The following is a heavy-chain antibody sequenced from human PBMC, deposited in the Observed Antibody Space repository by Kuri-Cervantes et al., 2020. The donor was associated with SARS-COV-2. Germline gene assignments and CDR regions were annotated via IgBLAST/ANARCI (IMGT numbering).Heavy chain of an antibody. Sequence: GGSLRLSCAASGFTFDAYAMHWVRQAPGKGLEWVSGISWNSGSIGYADSVKGRFTISRDNAKNSLYLQMNGLRAEDTALYYCAKDIRSSGWSIDYWGQGTLVTVSS. J-gene: IGHJ4*02. CDR1: GFTFDAYA. D-gene: IGHD6-19*01. CDR3: AKDIRSSGWSIDY. CDR2: ISWNSGSI. V-gene: IGHV3-9*01.